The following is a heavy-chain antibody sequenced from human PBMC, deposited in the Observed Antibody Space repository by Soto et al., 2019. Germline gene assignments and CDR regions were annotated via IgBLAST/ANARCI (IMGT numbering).Heavy chain of an antibody. J-gene: IGHJ5*02. CDR1: GGSISSGGYY. CDR3: ARSYGSGLNWFDP. CDR2: IYYSGST. D-gene: IGHD3-10*01. Sequence: QVQLQESGPGLVKPSQTLSLTCTVSGGSISSGGYYWSWIRQHPGKGLEWIGYIYYSGSTYYNPSLKSRVTISVDTSKNQFSLQLSSVTAADTAVYYCARSYGSGLNWFDPWGQGTLVTVSS. V-gene: IGHV4-31*03.